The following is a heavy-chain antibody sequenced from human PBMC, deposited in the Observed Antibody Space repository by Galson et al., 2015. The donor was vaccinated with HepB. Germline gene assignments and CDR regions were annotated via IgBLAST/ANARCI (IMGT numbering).Heavy chain of an antibody. D-gene: IGHD2-8*01. Sequence: ETLSLTCTVSGGSISSYHWSWIRQPPGKGLEWIGYIYYSGSTNYNPSLKSRVTISVDTSKNQFSLKLSSVTAADTAVYYCARRPSMVASGAFDIWGQGTMVTVSS. CDR2: IYYSGST. V-gene: IGHV4-59*01. CDR3: ARRPSMVASGAFDI. J-gene: IGHJ3*02. CDR1: GGSISSYH.